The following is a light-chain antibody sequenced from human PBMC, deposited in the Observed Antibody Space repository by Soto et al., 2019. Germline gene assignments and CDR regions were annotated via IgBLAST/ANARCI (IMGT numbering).Light chain of an antibody. V-gene: IGLV2-14*01. CDR3: SSYTSYTSYV. CDR2: DVS. Sequence: SLLTQPALLSWSPGKSLALFFTGTSNHVGGYKYVSWYQQYPGKAPKLMIYDVSNRPSGVPDRFSGSKSGNTASLTISGLQSEDEADYYCSSYTSYTSYVFGTGTKVT. CDR1: SNHVGGYKY. J-gene: IGLJ1*01.